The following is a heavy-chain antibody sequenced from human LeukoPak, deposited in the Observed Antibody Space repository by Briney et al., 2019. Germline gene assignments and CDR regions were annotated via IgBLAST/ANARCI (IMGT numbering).Heavy chain of an antibody. CDR2: FSGSGGGT. CDR1: GFTLSSYG. CDR3: ARATDSGSTPFDY. D-gene: IGHD1-26*01. Sequence: GGSLRLSCAASGFTLSSYGMSWVRQAPGKGLEWVSGFSGSGGGTYYADSVKGRFTISRDNSKNTLFLQMNSLRAEDTAVYYCARATDSGSTPFDYWGRGTPVTVSS. V-gene: IGHV3-23*01. J-gene: IGHJ4*02.